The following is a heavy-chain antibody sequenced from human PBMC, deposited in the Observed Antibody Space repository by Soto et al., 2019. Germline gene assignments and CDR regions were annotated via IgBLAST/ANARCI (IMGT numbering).Heavy chain of an antibody. CDR3: ARDRIQLRLGKYSFHGMDV. Sequence: QVQLVQSGAEMRKPGSSLRVSCKASGGTFSDFAFSWVRQAPGQGLEWMGGIVPRFGSPNYAQKFAGRVTISADTSTSKVYMEVRSLRFDDTAVYFCARDRIQLRLGKYSFHGMDVWGQGTTITVSS. CDR1: GGTFSDFA. D-gene: IGHD3-16*01. J-gene: IGHJ6*02. V-gene: IGHV1-69*06. CDR2: IVPRFGSP.